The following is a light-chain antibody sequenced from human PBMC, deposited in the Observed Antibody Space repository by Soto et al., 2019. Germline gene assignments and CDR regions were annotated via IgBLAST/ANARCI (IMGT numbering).Light chain of an antibody. CDR2: DAS. CDR3: QQRSNWPT. CDR1: QSVSSY. J-gene: IGKJ1*01. Sequence: DIVLTHSPSTLSLSPGERATISCRAKQSVSSYLAWYQQKPGQAPRLLIYDASNRATGIPARFSGSGSGTDLTFTISRLEPEDFAVYYCQQRSNWPTFGQGTTVEIK. V-gene: IGKV3-11*01.